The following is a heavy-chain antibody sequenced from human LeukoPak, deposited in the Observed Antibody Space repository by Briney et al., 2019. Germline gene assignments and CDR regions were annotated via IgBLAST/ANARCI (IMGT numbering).Heavy chain of an antibody. CDR3: ARSYGVNGRNWFDP. V-gene: IGHV4-31*03. CDR2: IYYSGST. J-gene: IGHJ5*02. CDR1: GGSISSGGYY. D-gene: IGHD4-17*01. Sequence: PSQTLSLTCTVSGGSISSGGYYWSWIRQHPGKGLEWIGYIYYSGSTYYNPSLKSRVTISVDTSKNQFSLKLSSVTAADTAVYYCARSYGVNGRNWFDPWGQGTLVTVSS.